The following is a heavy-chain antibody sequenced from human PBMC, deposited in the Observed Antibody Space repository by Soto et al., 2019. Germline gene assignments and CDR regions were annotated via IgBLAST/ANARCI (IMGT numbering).Heavy chain of an antibody. CDR3: ARARRREYYGSGSYYNRANWFDP. CDR2: INHSGST. J-gene: IGHJ5*02. CDR1: GGSFSGYY. Sequence: QVQLQQWGAGLLKPSETLSLTSAVYGGSFSGYYWSWIRQPPGKGLEWIGEINHSGSTNYNPSLKSRVTISVDTSKNQFSLKLSSVTAADTAVYYCARARRREYYGSGSYYNRANWFDPWGQGTLVTVSS. V-gene: IGHV4-34*01. D-gene: IGHD3-10*01.